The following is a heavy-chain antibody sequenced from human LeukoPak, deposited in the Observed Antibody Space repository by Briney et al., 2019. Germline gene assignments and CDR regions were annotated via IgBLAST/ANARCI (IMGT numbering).Heavy chain of an antibody. Sequence: MSSETLSLTCTVSGGSISSSSYYWGWIRQPPGKGLGWIGSIYYSGSTYYNPSLKSRVTISVDTSKNQFSLKLSSVTAADTAVYYCARLRGYSYGPDDYWGQGTLVTVSS. CDR1: GGSISSSSYY. J-gene: IGHJ4*02. CDR2: IYYSGST. V-gene: IGHV4-39*01. CDR3: ARLRGYSYGPDDY. D-gene: IGHD5-18*01.